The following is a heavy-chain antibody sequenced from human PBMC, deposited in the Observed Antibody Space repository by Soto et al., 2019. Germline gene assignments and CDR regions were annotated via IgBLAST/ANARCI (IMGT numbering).Heavy chain of an antibody. J-gene: IGHJ4*02. CDR2: ISGSGGST. V-gene: IGHV3-23*01. D-gene: IGHD6-6*01. CDR1: GFTFSRYA. Sequence: EVQLLESGGGLVQPGGSLRLSCAASGFTFSRYAMSWVRQAPGKGLEWVSAISGSGGSTYYADSVKGRFNISRDNSKNTLYLQMNSLRAEDTAVYYCPRSPIAARPYYFDYWGQGTLVTVSS. CDR3: PRSPIAARPYYFDY.